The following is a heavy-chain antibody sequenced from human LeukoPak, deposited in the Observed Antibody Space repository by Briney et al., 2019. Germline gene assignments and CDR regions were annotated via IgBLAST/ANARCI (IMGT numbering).Heavy chain of an antibody. Sequence: PSQTLSLTCTVSGGSTSRYYWSWIRQPPGKSLEWIEYIYYSGSTTYNPSLKSRVTISIDTSNNRFSLNLTSVTAADTAVYYCARLPGISAVWGQGTPVIVSS. CDR1: GGSTSRYY. J-gene: IGHJ1*01. CDR2: IYYSGST. V-gene: IGHV4-59*08. D-gene: IGHD6-13*01. CDR3: ARLPGISAV.